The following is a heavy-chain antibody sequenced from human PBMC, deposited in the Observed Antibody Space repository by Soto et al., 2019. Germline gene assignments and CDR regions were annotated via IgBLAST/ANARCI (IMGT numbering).Heavy chain of an antibody. CDR1: GFTFSSYS. CDR3: ARVAMVTPYYYYYMDV. CDR2: ISSSSSTI. V-gene: IGHV3-48*01. J-gene: IGHJ6*03. Sequence: GGSLRLSCAASGFTFSSYSMNWVRQAPGKGLEWVSYISSSSSTIYYADSVKGRFTISRDNAKNSLYLQMNSLRAEDTAVYYCARVAMVTPYYYYYMDVWGKGTTVTVSS. D-gene: IGHD4-17*01.